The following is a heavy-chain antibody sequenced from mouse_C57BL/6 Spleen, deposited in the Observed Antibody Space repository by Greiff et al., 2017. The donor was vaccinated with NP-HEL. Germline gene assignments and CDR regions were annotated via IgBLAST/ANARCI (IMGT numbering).Heavy chain of an antibody. CDR3: ARAAYYYGWVAYDSNDHFDY. V-gene: IGHV1-18*01. Sequence: EVQLQQSGPELVKPGASVKIPCKASGYTFTDYNMDWVKQSHGKSLEWIGDINPNNGGTIYNQKFKGKATLTVDKSSSTAYLELRTLTSEDTAVYYCARAAYYYGWVAYDSNDHFDYWGQGTTLTVSS. J-gene: IGHJ2*01. CDR1: GYTFTDYN. CDR2: INPNNGGT. D-gene: IGHD1-2*01.